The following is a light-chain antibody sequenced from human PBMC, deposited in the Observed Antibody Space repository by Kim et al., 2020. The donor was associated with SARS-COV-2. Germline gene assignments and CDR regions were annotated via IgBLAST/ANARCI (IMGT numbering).Light chain of an antibody. V-gene: IGKV1-39*01. Sequence: DIQMTQSPSTLSASVGDRVTITCRTTQSISSHLNWYQQKPGRAPKLLISAASTLQGGVPSRFSGSGSETDFTLTISSLQPEDFATYFCQQSYITPFAFGPGTKVDIK. CDR2: AAS. CDR3: QQSYITPFA. J-gene: IGKJ3*01. CDR1: QSISSH.